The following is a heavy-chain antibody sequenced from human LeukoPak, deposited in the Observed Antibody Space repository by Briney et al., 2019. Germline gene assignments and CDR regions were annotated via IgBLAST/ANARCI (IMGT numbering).Heavy chain of an antibody. CDR3: ARHAYYYDSSGYLGGYFDY. Sequence: PSETLSLTCAVYGGSFSGYSWIRQPPGKGLEWIGEINHSGGTNYNPSLKSRVTISVDTSKTQFSLELSSVTAADTAVYYCARHAYYYDSSGYLGGYFDYWGQGTLVTVSS. J-gene: IGHJ4*02. D-gene: IGHD3-22*01. CDR2: INHSGGT. CDR1: GGSFSGYS. V-gene: IGHV4-34*01.